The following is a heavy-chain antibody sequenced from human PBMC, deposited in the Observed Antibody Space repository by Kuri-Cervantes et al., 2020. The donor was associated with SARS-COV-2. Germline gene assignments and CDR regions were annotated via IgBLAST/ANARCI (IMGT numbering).Heavy chain of an antibody. Sequence: GESLKISCAASGFTFDDYAMHWVRQAPGKGLEWVSAISGGGDDTHYADSVKDRFTISRDNSKNTLYLQMNSLRAEDTAVYYCAKINWNDPLHSWGQGSLVTVSS. V-gene: IGHV3-23*01. CDR2: ISGGGDDT. D-gene: IGHD1-1*01. CDR1: GFTFDDYA. CDR3: AKINWNDPLHS. J-gene: IGHJ4*02.